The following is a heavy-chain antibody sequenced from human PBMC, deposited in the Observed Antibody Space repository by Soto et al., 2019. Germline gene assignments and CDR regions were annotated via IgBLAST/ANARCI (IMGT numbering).Heavy chain of an antibody. J-gene: IGHJ4*02. Sequence: QITLKESGPTVVKPTQTLTLTCTFSFFSLDTSGVGVGWIRQPPGKALEWLALIYWDDDKRYNPSLKSRLTISKDTSKNQVVLTMTNMDPVDTATYYCARRPREYSGYLLDGYFDYWGQGTLVTVSS. CDR3: ARRPREYSGYLLDGYFDY. CDR2: IYWDDDK. V-gene: IGHV2-5*02. CDR1: FFSLDTSGVG. D-gene: IGHD5-12*01.